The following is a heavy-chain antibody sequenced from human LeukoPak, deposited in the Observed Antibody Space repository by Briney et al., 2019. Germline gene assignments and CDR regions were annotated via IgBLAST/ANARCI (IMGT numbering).Heavy chain of an antibody. V-gene: IGHV1-18*01. D-gene: IGHD6-19*01. Sequence: ASVKVSCKPSASTFTSYGISWVRQAPGQGLEWMGWISTYNGDTKYAQKFQGRVTLTKDTPTSTAYMELRSLRSDDTAVYYCVRDPSNTSGWYIYFDYWGQGTLVTVSS. J-gene: IGHJ4*02. CDR1: ASTFTSYG. CDR3: VRDPSNTSGWYIYFDY. CDR2: ISTYNGDT.